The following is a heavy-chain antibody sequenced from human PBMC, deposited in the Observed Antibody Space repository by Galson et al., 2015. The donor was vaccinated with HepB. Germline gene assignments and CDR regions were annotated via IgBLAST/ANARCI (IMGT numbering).Heavy chain of an antibody. V-gene: IGHV1-3*01. CDR1: GYTFTTFP. Sequence: CKASGYTFTTFPMHWVRQAPGQSLEWMGYISAANGDTKYSQKFQDRVTITSDTSANTAFMELSNLNSEDTAVYYCARNASTGGFDFWGQGALVTVSS. D-gene: IGHD1-14*01. J-gene: IGHJ4*02. CDR2: ISAANGDT. CDR3: ARNASTGGFDF.